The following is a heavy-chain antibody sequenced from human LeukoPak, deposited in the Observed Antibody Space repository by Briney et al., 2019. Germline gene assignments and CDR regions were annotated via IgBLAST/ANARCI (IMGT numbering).Heavy chain of an antibody. Sequence: GGSLRLSCAASGFTFSSYSMTWVRQAPGKGLEWAANIKQDGSEKYYVDSVKGRFTISRDNAKNSLYLQMNSLRAEDTAVYYCARDRWIFGVVISYFDYWGQGTLVTVSS. V-gene: IGHV3-7*01. CDR1: GFTFSSYS. CDR2: IKQDGSEK. D-gene: IGHD3-3*01. J-gene: IGHJ4*02. CDR3: ARDRWIFGVVISYFDY.